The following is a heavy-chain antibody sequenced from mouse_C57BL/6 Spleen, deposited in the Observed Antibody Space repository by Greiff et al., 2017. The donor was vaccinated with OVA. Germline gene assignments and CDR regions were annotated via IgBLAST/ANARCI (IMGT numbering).Heavy chain of an antibody. CDR2: IDPTSGGT. D-gene: IGHD2-3*01. J-gene: IGHJ2*01. V-gene: IGHV1-72*01. CDR1: GYTFTSYW. Sequence: QVHVKQPGAELVKPGASVKLSCKASGYTFTSYWMHWVKQRPGRGLEWIGRIDPTSGGTKYNEKFKSKATLTVDKPSSTAYMQLSSLTSEDSAVXYGARSDDGYPYYLDYWGQGTTLTVSS. CDR3: ARSDDGYPYYLDY.